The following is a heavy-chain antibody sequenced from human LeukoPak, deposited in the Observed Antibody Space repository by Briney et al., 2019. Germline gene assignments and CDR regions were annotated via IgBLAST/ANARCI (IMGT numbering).Heavy chain of an antibody. J-gene: IGHJ6*02. D-gene: IGHD6-19*01. CDR3: ARDPSGRGMDV. CDR1: GFTFSNYD. Sequence: GGSLRLSCAAAGFTFSNYDMQWVRQTIGKGLEWVSAIGVAGDTHYADSVKGRFTFSREDAKNSLYLQMNSLRAGDTAVYYCARDPSGRGMDVWGQGTTVTVSS. V-gene: IGHV3-13*01. CDR2: IGVAGDT.